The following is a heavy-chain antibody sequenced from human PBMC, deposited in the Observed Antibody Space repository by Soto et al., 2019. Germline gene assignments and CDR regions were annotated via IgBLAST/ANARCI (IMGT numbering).Heavy chain of an antibody. V-gene: IGHV3-23*01. CDR3: AGNYDYIWGSYRCDY. CDR2: ISCSGGST. Sequence: GGSLRLSCAASGFTFSSYAMSWVRQAPGKGLEWVSAISCSGGSTYYADSGKGRFTISRDNSKNTLYLQMNSLRAEDTAVYYCAGNYDYIWGSYRCDYWGQGTLVTVSS. J-gene: IGHJ4*02. CDR1: GFTFSSYA. D-gene: IGHD3-16*02.